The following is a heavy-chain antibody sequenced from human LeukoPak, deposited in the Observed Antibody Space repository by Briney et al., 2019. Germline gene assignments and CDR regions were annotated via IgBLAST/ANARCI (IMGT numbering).Heavy chain of an antibody. CDR3: ARDYAGHYFDY. Sequence: PSETLSLTCTVSGGSISSYYWSWIRQPPGKGLEWIGYIYYSGSTNYNPSLKSRVTISVDTSKNQFSLKLSSVTAADTAVYYCARDYAGHYFDYWGQGTLVTVSS. CDR2: IYYSGST. D-gene: IGHD2-2*01. V-gene: IGHV4-59*01. CDR1: GGSISSYY. J-gene: IGHJ4*02.